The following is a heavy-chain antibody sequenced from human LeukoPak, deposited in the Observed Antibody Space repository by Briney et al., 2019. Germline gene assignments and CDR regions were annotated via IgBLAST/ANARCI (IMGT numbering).Heavy chain of an antibody. CDR1: GFTFSSYW. D-gene: IGHD3-10*01. Sequence: GGSLRLSCAASGFTFSSYWMSWVRQAPGKGLEWVANIKQDGSEKYYVDSVKGRFTISRDNAKNSLYLQMNSLRAEDTAVYYCARVRIWFGEGGWFDPWGQGTLVTVSS. J-gene: IGHJ5*02. CDR2: IKQDGSEK. V-gene: IGHV3-7*01. CDR3: ARVRIWFGEGGWFDP.